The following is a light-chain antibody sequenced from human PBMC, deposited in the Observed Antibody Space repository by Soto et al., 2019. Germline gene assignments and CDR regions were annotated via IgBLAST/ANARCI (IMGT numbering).Light chain of an antibody. J-gene: IGLJ1*01. Sequence: QSVLTQPPSVSAAPGQKVTISSSGSSSNIAGNPVSWYQQLPGTAPKLLIYDDNKRPSGIPDRFSGSKSATSATLGITGFQTGDEADYHCGSWDSSLSAYVFGTETKVTVL. CDR2: DDN. V-gene: IGLV1-51*01. CDR3: GSWDSSLSAYV. CDR1: SSNIAGNP.